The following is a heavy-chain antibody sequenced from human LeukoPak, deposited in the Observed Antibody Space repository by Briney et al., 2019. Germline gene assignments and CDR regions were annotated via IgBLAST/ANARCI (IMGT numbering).Heavy chain of an antibody. CDR2: IYYTGST. D-gene: IGHD6-6*01. V-gene: IGHV4-39*02. Sequence: SETLSLTCTVSGGSISNSDYYWGWIRQPPGKGLEWIGSIYYTGSTYYNPSLKSRVTISVDTSKNQFSLKVSSVTAADTAVYYCARGPNSNWSGLDFWGQGTLLTVSS. J-gene: IGHJ4*02. CDR3: ARGPNSNWSGLDF. CDR1: GGSISNSDYY.